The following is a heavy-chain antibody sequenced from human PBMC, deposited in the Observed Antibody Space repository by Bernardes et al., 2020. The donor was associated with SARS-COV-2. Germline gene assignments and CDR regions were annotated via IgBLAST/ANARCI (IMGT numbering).Heavy chain of an antibody. CDR3: ARALVFPYYFDS. J-gene: IGHJ4*02. Sequence: GGSLRLSCAASGFSVSSDYMSWVRQAPGKGLEWVSIIYSGGTTYYADSVKGRFTISRDKSKNTLYLQMNSLRVDDTAVYCCARALVFPYYFDSWGQGTLVTVSS. D-gene: IGHD2-8*01. CDR2: IYSGGTT. CDR1: GFSVSSDY. V-gene: IGHV3-53*01.